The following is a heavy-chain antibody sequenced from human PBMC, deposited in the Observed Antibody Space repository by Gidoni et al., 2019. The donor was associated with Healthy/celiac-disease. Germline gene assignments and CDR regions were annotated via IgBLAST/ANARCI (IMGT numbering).Heavy chain of an antibody. CDR1: GFTFSSYG. J-gene: IGHJ4*02. D-gene: IGHD3-10*01. CDR3: ARQGRGLWFGELLDGPFDY. Sequence: QVQLVESGGGVVQPGRSLRLSCAASGFTFSSYGMHWVRQAPGKGLEWVEVIWYDGSNKYYADSVKGRFTISRDNSKNTLYLQMNSLRAEDTAVYYCARQGRGLWFGELLDGPFDYWAQGTLVTVSS. V-gene: IGHV3-33*01. CDR2: IWYDGSNK.